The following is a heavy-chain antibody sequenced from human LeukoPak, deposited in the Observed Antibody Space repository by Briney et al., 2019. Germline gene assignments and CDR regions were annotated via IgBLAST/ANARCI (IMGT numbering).Heavy chain of an antibody. V-gene: IGHV4-59*01. CDR1: GGPITEYY. CDR3: ARDRGTTGYYYLDS. D-gene: IGHD1-26*01. CDR2: IYHTGST. Sequence: SETLSLTCSVSGGPITEYYWSWIRQPPGKGLEWIGYIYHTGSTNYSPSLKSRLTMSVDASRNQFSLKLVSVTAADTAVYYCARDRGTTGYYYLDSWGQGILVTVSP. J-gene: IGHJ4*02.